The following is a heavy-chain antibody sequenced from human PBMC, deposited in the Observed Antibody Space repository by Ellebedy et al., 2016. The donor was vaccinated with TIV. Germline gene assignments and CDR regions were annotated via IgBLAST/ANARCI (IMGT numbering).Heavy chain of an antibody. D-gene: IGHD6-19*01. Sequence: PGGSLRPSCAPPGFTFSSFAMTWVSQAPGKGLAWVSTISHTGRRTYYTASVEGRFIISRDTSNQTLYLQMNGLRTEDTAIYYGAKGRGGGSDSSAPRYYFDSWGLGTLVTVSS. CDR1: GFTFSSFA. CDR3: AKGRGGGSDSSAPRYYFDS. CDR2: ISHTGRRT. J-gene: IGHJ4*02. V-gene: IGHV3-23*01.